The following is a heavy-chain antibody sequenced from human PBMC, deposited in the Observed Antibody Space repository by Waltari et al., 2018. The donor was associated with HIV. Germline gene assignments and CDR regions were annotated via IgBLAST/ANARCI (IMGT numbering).Heavy chain of an antibody. CDR3: ARRRGSYCLDY. D-gene: IGHD1-26*01. J-gene: IGHJ4*02. V-gene: IGHV3-7*01. CDR1: GFTFSRSW. Sequence: EGQLVESGGGLVQPGGSLRLPCAASGFTFSRSWLTWVRQAPGKGLEWVAKIKQDGSEKYYVDSVKGRFTISRDNAKNSQYLKMNSLRAEDTAVYFCARRRGSYCLDYWGQGTLVTVSS. CDR2: IKQDGSEK.